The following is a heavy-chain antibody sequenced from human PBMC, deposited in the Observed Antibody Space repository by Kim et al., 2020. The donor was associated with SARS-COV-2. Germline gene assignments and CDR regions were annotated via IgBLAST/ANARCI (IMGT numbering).Heavy chain of an antibody. CDR2: INHSEST. J-gene: IGHJ6*02. Sequence: SETLSLTCAVYGGSFSGYYWSWIRQPPGKGLEWIGEINHSESTNYNPSLKSRVTISVDTSKNQFSLKLSSVTAADTAVYYCARVSASRYGSGSYWRYYGMDVWGQGTTVTVSS. CDR3: ARVSASRYGSGSYWRYYGMDV. D-gene: IGHD3-10*01. V-gene: IGHV4-34*01. CDR1: GGSFSGYY.